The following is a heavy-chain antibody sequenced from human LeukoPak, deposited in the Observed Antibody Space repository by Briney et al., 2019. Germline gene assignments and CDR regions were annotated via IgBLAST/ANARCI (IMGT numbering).Heavy chain of an antibody. CDR2: IWYDGNNI. Sequence: GGSLRLSCAASGFTLNSYVMHSVRPAPRKGLEWVTVIWYDGNNIYYADAVKGRFTISRDNSKNTLYLQMNSLRAEDTAVYYCARGDYYDSSGYYYGSWYFDLWGRGTLVSVSS. CDR3: ARGDYYDSSGYYYGSWYFDL. D-gene: IGHD3-22*01. V-gene: IGHV3-33*01. J-gene: IGHJ2*01. CDR1: GFTLNSYV.